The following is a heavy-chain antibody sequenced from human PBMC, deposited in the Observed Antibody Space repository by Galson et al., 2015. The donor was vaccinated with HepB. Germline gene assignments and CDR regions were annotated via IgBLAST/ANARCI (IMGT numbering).Heavy chain of an antibody. CDR2: INAGNGHT. Sequence: SVKVSCKASGYIFTNYAIHWVRQAPGQRLEWVGWINAGNGHTKYPQLFQGRVTFSRDTSATTIYMELSSLRSEDTAIYYCALSQSGWFFEDWGQGTLVTVSS. D-gene: IGHD6-19*01. V-gene: IGHV1-3*01. CDR1: GYIFTNYA. J-gene: IGHJ4*02. CDR3: ALSQSGWFFED.